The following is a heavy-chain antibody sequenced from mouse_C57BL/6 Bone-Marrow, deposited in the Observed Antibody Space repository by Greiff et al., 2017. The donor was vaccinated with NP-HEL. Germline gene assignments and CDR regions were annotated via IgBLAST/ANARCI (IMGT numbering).Heavy chain of an antibody. V-gene: IGHV1-63*01. CDR3: ASEGGYVWYFDV. Sequence: VQLQQSGAELVRPGTSLKMSCKASGYTFTNYWIDWAQQTPGHGLEWIGDIYPGGGYTNYNEKFKGKATLTADKSSSTAYMQFSNLTSEDSAIYYCASEGGYVWYFDVWGTGTTVTVAS. D-gene: IGHD3-1*01. CDR2: IYPGGGYT. J-gene: IGHJ1*03. CDR1: GYTFTNYW.